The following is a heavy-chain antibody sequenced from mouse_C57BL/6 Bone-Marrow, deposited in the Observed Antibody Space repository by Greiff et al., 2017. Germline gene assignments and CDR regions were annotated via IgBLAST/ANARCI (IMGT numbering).Heavy chain of an antibody. CDR2: IYPGGGYT. Sequence: QVQLQQSGAELVRPGTSVKMSCTVSGYTFTNYWLGWAKQRPGHGLEWIGDIYPGGGYTNYNEKFKGKATLTADKSSSPAYMQFSSLTSEDSAIYYCARGGGYWYFDVWGTGTTVTVSS. V-gene: IGHV1-63*01. CDR1: GYTFTNYW. J-gene: IGHJ1*03. CDR3: ARGGGYWYFDV.